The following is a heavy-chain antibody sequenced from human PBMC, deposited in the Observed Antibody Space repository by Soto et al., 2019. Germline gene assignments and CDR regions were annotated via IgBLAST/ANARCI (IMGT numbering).Heavy chain of an antibody. V-gene: IGHV4-61*01. J-gene: IGHJ4*02. CDR1: GGSVSSGSYY. CDR3: ARTLRWLDY. CDR2: IYYSGST. D-gene: IGHD4-17*01. Sequence: QVQLQESGPGLVKPSETLSLTCTVSGGSVSSGSYYWSWIRQPPGKGLEWIGYIYYSGSTNYNPSLTSRVTISVDTSKNQFSLKLSSVTAADTAVYYCARTLRWLDYWGQGTLVTVSS.